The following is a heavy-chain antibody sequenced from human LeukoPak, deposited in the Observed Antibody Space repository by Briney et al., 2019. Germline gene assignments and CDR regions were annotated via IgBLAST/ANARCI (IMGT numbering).Heavy chain of an antibody. J-gene: IGHJ4*02. CDR1: GFTFSSYA. Sequence: GGSLRLSCAASGFTFSSYAMSWVRQAPGKGLVWVSRINSDGSSTGYADSVKGRFTISRDNAKNTLYLQMNSLRDEDTAVYYCASPGSYSHNCWGQGTLVTVSS. V-gene: IGHV3-74*01. CDR3: ASPGSYSHNC. CDR2: INSDGSST. D-gene: IGHD1-20*01.